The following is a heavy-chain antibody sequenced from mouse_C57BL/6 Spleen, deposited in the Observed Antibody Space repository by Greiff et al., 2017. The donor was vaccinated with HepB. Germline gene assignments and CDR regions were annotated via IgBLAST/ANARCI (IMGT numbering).Heavy chain of an antibody. Sequence: DGDTNYNGKFKGKATLTADKSSSTAYMQLSSLTSEDSAVYFCARSGSNYGLAYWGQGTLVTVSA. J-gene: IGHJ3*01. V-gene: IGHV1-80*01. CDR3: ARSGSNYGLAY. CDR2: DGDT. D-gene: IGHD2-5*01.